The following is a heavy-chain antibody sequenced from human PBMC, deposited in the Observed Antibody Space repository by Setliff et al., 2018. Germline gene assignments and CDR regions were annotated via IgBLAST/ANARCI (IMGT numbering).Heavy chain of an antibody. V-gene: IGHV3-43D*04. J-gene: IGHJ6*03. CDR1: GFTFHDYG. CDR2: INWAGGTT. D-gene: IGHD3-10*01. Sequence: LRLSCEVSGFTFHDYGMHWVRQTPGKGLEWVSFINWAGGTTSYADSVKGRFTISRDNAKNSLYLQMNSLRAEDTAVYYCARDSVTMVRGVIRSYYYYMDVWGKGTTVTVSS. CDR3: ARDSVTMVRGVIRSYYYYMDV.